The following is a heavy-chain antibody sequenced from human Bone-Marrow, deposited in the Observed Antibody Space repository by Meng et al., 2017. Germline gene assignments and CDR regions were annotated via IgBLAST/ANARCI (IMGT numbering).Heavy chain of an antibody. Sequence: SVKVSCQASGGTFSSYTISWVRQAPGQGLEWMGRIIPILGIANYAQKFQGRVTITADKSTSTAYMELSSLRSEDTAVYYCARGQWELLGAGYFDYWGQGTLVTVSS. V-gene: IGHV1-69*02. CDR2: IIPILGIA. CDR3: ARGQWELLGAGYFDY. J-gene: IGHJ4*02. D-gene: IGHD1-26*01. CDR1: GGTFSSYT.